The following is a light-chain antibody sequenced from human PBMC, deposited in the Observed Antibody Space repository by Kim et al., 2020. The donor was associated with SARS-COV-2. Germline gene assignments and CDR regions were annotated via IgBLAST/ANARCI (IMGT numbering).Light chain of an antibody. CDR2: GNN. V-gene: IGLV3-19*01. Sequence: SSELTQDPTVSVALGQTVTITCTGDNLRNYFASWYQQKPGQAPVLVIYGNNHRPSGISDRFSGSSSRDTAALTITGAQAADEADYYCNTRDHRNHVLFGG. CDR1: NLRNYF. CDR3: NTRDHRNHVL. J-gene: IGLJ2*01.